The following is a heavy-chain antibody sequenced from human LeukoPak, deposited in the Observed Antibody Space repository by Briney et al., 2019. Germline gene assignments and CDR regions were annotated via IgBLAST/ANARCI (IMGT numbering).Heavy chain of an antibody. CDR2: INHSGST. Sequence: SETLSLTCTVSGGSISSSSYYWSWIRQPPGKGLEWIGEINHSGSTNYNPSLKSRVTISVDTSKNQFSLKVSSVTAADTAVYYCARHKSYGYVRWFDPWGQGTLVTVSS. V-gene: IGHV4-39*01. J-gene: IGHJ5*02. D-gene: IGHD3-16*01. CDR1: GGSISSSSYY. CDR3: ARHKSYGYVRWFDP.